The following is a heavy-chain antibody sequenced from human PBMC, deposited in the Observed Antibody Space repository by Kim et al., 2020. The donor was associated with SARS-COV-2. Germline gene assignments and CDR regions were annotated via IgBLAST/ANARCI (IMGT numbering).Heavy chain of an antibody. D-gene: IGHD2-21*02. J-gene: IGHJ4*02. Sequence: GGSLRLSCAASGFTFSSYAMHWVRQAPGKGLEWVSVISYDGSNTYYADSVKGRFTISRDNSKNTLYLQMNSLRAEDTAVYYCAVAYCGGDCPYWGQGTLVTVSS. CDR1: GFTFSSYA. V-gene: IGHV3-30-3*01. CDR3: AVAYCGGDCPY. CDR2: ISYDGSNT.